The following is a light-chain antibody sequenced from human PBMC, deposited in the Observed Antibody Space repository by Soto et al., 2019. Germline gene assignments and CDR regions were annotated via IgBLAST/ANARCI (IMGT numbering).Light chain of an antibody. V-gene: IGKV3-20*01. CDR3: QQYGSSPKT. CDR2: GAS. CDR1: QSVSSSY. J-gene: IGKJ1*01. Sequence: EIVLTQSPGTLSLSQGERATLSCRASQSVSSSYLAWYQQKPGQAPRLLIYGASSRATGIPDRFSGSGSGTDFTLTISRLEPEDFVVYYCQQYGSSPKTFGQGTKVDIK.